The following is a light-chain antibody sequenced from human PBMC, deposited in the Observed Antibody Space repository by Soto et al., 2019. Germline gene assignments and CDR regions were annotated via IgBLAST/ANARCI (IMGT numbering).Light chain of an antibody. CDR3: QQYDYLPFT. Sequence: DIQMTQSPSSLSASVGDRVTITCQASQDINNYLNWYQQNPGKAPKLLIYDASNLETGVPSRFSGSGSGGSFTVTISSLETDDIATYYWQQYDYLPFTFGGGTKVEIK. CDR1: QDINNY. CDR2: DAS. J-gene: IGKJ4*01. V-gene: IGKV1-33*01.